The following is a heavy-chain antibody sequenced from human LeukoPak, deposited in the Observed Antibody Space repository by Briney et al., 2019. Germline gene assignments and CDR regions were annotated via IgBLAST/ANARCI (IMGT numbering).Heavy chain of an antibody. V-gene: IGHV1-18*01. CDR1: GYTFTSYG. Sequence: GASVKVSYKASGYTFTSYGISWVRQAPGQGLEWMGWISAYNGNTNYAQTLQGRVTMTTDTSTSTAYMELRSLRSDDTAVYYCARVYSSSWWPSVIDYYYYYMDVWGKGTTVTVSS. CDR3: ARVYSSSWWPSVIDYYYYYMDV. CDR2: ISAYNGNT. D-gene: IGHD6-13*01. J-gene: IGHJ6*03.